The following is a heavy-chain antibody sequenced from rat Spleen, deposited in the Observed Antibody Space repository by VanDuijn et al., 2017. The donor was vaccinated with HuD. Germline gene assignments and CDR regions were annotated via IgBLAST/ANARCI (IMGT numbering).Heavy chain of an antibody. J-gene: IGHJ3*01. CDR3: ARPSYGYPFAY. CDR2: ITYDGSGT. CDR1: GFTFSDYN. V-gene: IGHV5-7*01. Sequence: EVQLVKSGGGLVQPGRSLKLSCAASGFTFSDYNMAWVRQAPKKGLEWVATITYDGSGTYYRDSVKGRFTFSRDNAKNTLYLQMDSLRSEDTATYYCARPSYGYPFAYWGQGTLVTVSS. D-gene: IGHD2-2*01.